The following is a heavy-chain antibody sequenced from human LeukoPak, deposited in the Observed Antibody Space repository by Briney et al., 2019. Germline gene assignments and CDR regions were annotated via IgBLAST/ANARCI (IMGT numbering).Heavy chain of an antibody. D-gene: IGHD3-22*01. CDR3: AMRAAASRRSGYRY. CDR2: ISGSGNNT. V-gene: IGHV3-23*01. J-gene: IGHJ4*02. Sequence: GGSLRLSCAASGYTFSSYAMSWVRQAPGKGLEWVSGISGSGNNTYYADSVKGRFTISRDNSKNTLYLHMSSLRPEDTAVYYCAMRAAASRRSGYRYWGQGTLVTVSS. CDR1: GYTFSSYA.